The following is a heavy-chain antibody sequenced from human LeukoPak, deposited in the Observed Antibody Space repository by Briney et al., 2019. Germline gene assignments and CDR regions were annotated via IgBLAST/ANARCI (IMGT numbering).Heavy chain of an antibody. CDR2: INPHTGAT. V-gene: IGHV1-2*06. CDR1: GYTFNLYY. D-gene: IGHD6-19*01. Sequence: ASVKLSCKASGYTFNLYYIHWVRQAPGQGLEWLGRINPHTGATHFVQKFQARVTMARDTSITTAYMELSGLKSDDAAVYFCAREDLIAVSGQTFDFWGQGTLVSVSS. CDR3: AREDLIAVSGQTFDF. J-gene: IGHJ4*02.